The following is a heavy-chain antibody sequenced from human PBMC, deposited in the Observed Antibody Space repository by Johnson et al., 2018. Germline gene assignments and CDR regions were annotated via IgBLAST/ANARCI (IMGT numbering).Heavy chain of an antibody. CDR1: GFTFSDYA. J-gene: IGHJ3*02. CDR3: TRDDYGGKDDAFDI. D-gene: IGHD4-23*01. CDR2: IRPKVDGGTT. V-gene: IGHV3-49*03. Sequence: VQLVESGGGVVQPGRSLRLSCTASGFTFSDYALSWYRQAPGKGLEWVGFIRPKVDGGTTEYAASAEARFIISRDDSKNIAYLQMNSLKTEETALYYCTRDDYGGKDDAFDIWGQGTMVTVSS.